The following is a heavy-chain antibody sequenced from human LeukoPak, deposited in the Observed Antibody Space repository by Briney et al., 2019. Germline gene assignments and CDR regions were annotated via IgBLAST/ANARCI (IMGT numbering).Heavy chain of an antibody. Sequence: GGSLRPSCAASGFTFTNYDMNWVRQAPGKGLEWVSTISGRGGSTYYADSVKGRFTISRDNSKNTLYLQMNSLRADDTAVYYCAKDATVTTYYFDFWGQGTLVTVSS. J-gene: IGHJ4*02. V-gene: IGHV3-23*01. CDR2: ISGRGGST. CDR1: GFTFTNYD. CDR3: AKDATVTTYYFDF. D-gene: IGHD4-17*01.